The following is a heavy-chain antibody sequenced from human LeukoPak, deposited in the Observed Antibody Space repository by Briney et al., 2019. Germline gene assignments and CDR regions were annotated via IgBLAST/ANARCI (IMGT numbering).Heavy chain of an antibody. J-gene: IGHJ6*04. Sequence: SVKVSCKASGGTFSSYAISWVRQAPGQGLEWMGGIIPILGTANYAQKFQGRVTITADESTSTAYMELSSLRSEDTAVYYCATYCSSTSCSLYYYYYGMDVWGKGTTVTVSS. CDR2: IIPILGTA. CDR3: ATYCSSTSCSLYYYYYGMDV. CDR1: GGTFSSYA. D-gene: IGHD2-2*01. V-gene: IGHV1-69*13.